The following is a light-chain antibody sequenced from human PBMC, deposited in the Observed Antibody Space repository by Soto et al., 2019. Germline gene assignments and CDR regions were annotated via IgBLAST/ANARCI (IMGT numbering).Light chain of an antibody. V-gene: IGKV1-5*03. J-gene: IGKJ4*01. CDR1: QSISSW. CDR2: KAS. Sequence: IDRTRAPSAMTADLGGSLTITNKASQSISSWLAWYQQKPGKAPKLLIYKASSLESGVPSRFSGSGSGTEFTLTISRLQPDDFATYCCPEYNSYSPLTFGGGTKVDIK. CDR3: PEYNSYSPLT.